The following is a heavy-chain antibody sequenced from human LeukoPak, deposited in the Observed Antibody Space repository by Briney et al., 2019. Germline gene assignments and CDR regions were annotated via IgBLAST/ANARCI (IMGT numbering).Heavy chain of an antibody. CDR2: IYPGDADT. V-gene: IGHV5-51*01. D-gene: IGHD2-15*01. Sequence: GESLKISGKGSGYSFSNDWMGGVRQMRGKGLEWMGIIYPGDADTRYSPSFQGQVTISADKSIRTAYQQWSSLGASDTAMYYCARRGCNGGSCYAYWGQGTLVTVSS. CDR3: ARRGCNGGSCYAY. CDR1: GYSFSNDW. J-gene: IGHJ4*02.